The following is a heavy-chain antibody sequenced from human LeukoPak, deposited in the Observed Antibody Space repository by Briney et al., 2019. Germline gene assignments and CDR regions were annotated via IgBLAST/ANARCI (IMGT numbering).Heavy chain of an antibody. Sequence: ASVKVSCKASGGTFSSYAISWVRQAPGQGLEWMGGIIPIFGTANYAQKFQGRVTMTRNTSISTAYMELSSLRSEDTAVYYCARVWKPLWFGELLSYYYYYMDVWGKGTTVTISS. CDR3: ARVWKPLWFGELLSYYYYYMDV. D-gene: IGHD3-10*01. CDR2: IIPIFGTA. J-gene: IGHJ6*03. V-gene: IGHV1-69*05. CDR1: GGTFSSYA.